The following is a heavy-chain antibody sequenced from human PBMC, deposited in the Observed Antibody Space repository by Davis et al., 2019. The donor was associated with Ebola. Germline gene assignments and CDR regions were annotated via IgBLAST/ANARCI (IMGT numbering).Heavy chain of an antibody. CDR3: VSLLH. CDR1: GFTFSSYS. CDR2: ISSSSTI. J-gene: IGHJ4*02. Sequence: GESLKISCAASGFTFSSYSMNWVRQAPGKGLEWVSYISSSSTIYYADSVKGRFTISRDNAKNSLYLQMNSLRAEDTAMYYCVSLLHWGQGARVTVSS. V-gene: IGHV3-48*01.